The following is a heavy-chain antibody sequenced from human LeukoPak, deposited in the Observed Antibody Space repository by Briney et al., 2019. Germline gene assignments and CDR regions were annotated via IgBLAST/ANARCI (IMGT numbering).Heavy chain of an antibody. V-gene: IGHV4-31*03. CDR1: GGSISSGGYY. J-gene: IGHJ4*02. CDR3: ARGDLRYFDY. Sequence: SSETLSLTCTVSGGSISSGGYYWSWIRQHPGKGLEWTGYIYYSGSTYYNPSLKSRVTISVDTSKNQFSLKLSSVTAADTAVYYCARGDLRYFDYWGQGTLVTVSS. CDR2: IYYSGST.